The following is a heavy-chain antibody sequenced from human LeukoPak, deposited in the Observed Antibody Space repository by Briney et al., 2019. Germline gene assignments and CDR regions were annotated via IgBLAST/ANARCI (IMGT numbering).Heavy chain of an antibody. J-gene: IGHJ4*02. CDR3: ARETYYSDGTGAFDY. CDR1: GFTVSSNY. V-gene: IGHV3-53*01. Sequence: GGSLRLSYAAAGFTVSSNYMSWVRQAPGKGLEWVSVVYSGSGTYYADSVKDRFTISRDNSKNTLYLHMYTLRAEDTAMYYCARETYYSDGTGAFDYWGQGTLVTVSS. D-gene: IGHD3-22*01. CDR2: VYSGSGT.